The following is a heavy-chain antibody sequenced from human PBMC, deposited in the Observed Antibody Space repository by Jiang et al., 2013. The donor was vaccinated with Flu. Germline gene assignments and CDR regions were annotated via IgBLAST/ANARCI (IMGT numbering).Heavy chain of an antibody. Sequence: PGLVKPSETLSLTCTVSGYSISSGYYWGWIRQPPGKGLEWIGSIYHSGSTYYNPSLKSRVTISVDTSKNQFSLKLSSVTAADTAVYYCARDHGRGIVVVTFDYWGQGTLVTVSS. J-gene: IGHJ4*02. CDR3: ARDHGRGIVVVTFDY. D-gene: IGHD3-22*01. CDR1: GYSISSGYY. V-gene: IGHV4-38-2*02. CDR2: IYHSGST.